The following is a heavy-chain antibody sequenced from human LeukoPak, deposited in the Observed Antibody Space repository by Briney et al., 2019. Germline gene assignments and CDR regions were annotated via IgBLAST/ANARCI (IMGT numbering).Heavy chain of an antibody. D-gene: IGHD2-2*01. V-gene: IGHV1-46*01. Sequence: ASVKVSCKASGDTFTSYYMHWVRQAPGQGLEWMGIINPSGGDTTYAQRFQGRVTMTRDMSTSTVFMELRSLRSEDTAVYYCAKGVEEGYARPLVVPAAMDYWGQGTLVTVSS. CDR3: AKGVEEGYARPLVVPAAMDY. CDR1: GDTFTSYY. J-gene: IGHJ4*02. CDR2: INPSGGDT.